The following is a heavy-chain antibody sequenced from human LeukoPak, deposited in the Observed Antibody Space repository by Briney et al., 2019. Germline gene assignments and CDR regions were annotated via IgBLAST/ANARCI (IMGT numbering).Heavy chain of an antibody. Sequence: PGGSLRLSCAVSGFTFSAYPMSWVRQAPGKGLEWVSVIYNDGTTYYADSVKGRFTISRDNSKNTVYLQMNSLRAEDTAVYYCANLDGRGNSPWGQGTLVTVSS. CDR3: ANLDGRGNSP. J-gene: IGHJ5*02. D-gene: IGHD2/OR15-2a*01. CDR2: IYNDGTT. V-gene: IGHV3-66*01. CDR1: GFTFSAYP.